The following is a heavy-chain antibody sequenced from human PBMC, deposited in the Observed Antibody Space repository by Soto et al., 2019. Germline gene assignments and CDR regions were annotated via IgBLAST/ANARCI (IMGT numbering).Heavy chain of an antibody. CDR3: ARATYYDFWSGSPAYYYYGMDV. V-gene: IGHV4-30-4*01. CDR2: IYYSGST. CDR1: GGSIGSGDYY. J-gene: IGHJ6*02. Sequence: SETLSLTCTVSGGSIGSGDYYWSWIRQPPGKGLEWIGYIYYSGSTYYNPSLKSRVTISVDTSKNQFSLKLSSVTAADTAVYYCARATYYDFWSGSPAYYYYGMDVWGQGTTVTVSS. D-gene: IGHD3-3*01.